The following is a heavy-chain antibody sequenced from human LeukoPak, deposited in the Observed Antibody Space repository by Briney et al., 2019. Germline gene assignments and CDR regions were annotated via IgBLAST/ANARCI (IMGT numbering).Heavy chain of an antibody. J-gene: IGHJ4*02. CDR3: ARAEPNSPYDH. V-gene: IGHV3-23*01. D-gene: IGHD4-23*01. CDR1: GFNVSSYA. CDR2: ISGSGDET. Sequence: PEGSLRLSCAASGFNVSSYAMNWVRQAPGKGPEWVSAISGSGDETYYTDSVEGRFTISRDNSKNTLFLQMHSLRADDTAVYYCARAEPNSPYDHWGQGTLVTVSS.